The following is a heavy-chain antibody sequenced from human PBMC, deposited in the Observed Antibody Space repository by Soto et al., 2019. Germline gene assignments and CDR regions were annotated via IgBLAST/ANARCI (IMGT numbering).Heavy chain of an antibody. CDR2: IYYSGST. D-gene: IGHD5-18*01. CDR3: ARDNGYSYGTGRVDY. V-gene: IGHV4-39*02. J-gene: IGHJ4*02. CDR1: GGSISSSSYY. Sequence: PSETLSLTCTVSGGSISSSSYYWGWIRQPPGKGLEWIGTIYYSGSTYYNPSLKSRVTISVDTSKNQFSLKLSSVTAADTAVYYCARDNGYSYGTGRVDYWGQGTLVTVSS.